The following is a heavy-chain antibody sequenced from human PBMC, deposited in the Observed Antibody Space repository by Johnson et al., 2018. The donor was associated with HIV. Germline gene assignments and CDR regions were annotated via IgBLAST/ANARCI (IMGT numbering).Heavy chain of an antibody. CDR3: ARKENWPSPGAFDI. V-gene: IGHV3-20*04. Sequence: MLLVESGGRVVRHGESLRLSCAASGFTFDDYGMSWVRQAPGKGLEWVSGIHWNGGSTGYADSVKGRFTISRDNAKKSLYLQMNSLRAEDTALYYCARKENWPSPGAFDIWGQGIMVTVSS. J-gene: IGHJ3*02. CDR1: GFTFDDYG. D-gene: IGHD1-1*01. CDR2: IHWNGGST.